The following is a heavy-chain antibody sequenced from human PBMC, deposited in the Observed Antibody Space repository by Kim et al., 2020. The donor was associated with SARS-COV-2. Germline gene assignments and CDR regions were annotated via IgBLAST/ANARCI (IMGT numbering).Heavy chain of an antibody. CDR3: ARRGYSYGYKY. D-gene: IGHD5-18*01. V-gene: IGHV3-74*01. J-gene: IGHJ4*02. CDR2: T. Sequence: TSYADSVKGRFTISRDNAKNTLYLQMNSLRAEDTAVYYCARRGYSYGYKYWGQGTLVTVSS.